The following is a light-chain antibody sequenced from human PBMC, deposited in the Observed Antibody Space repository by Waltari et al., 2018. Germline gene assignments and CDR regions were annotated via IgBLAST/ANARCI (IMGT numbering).Light chain of an antibody. CDR2: PNN. J-gene: IGLJ3*02. Sequence: QSLLTQPPSTSGTPGQRVTIPCSGSRSNLPTNPVNWYRQFPGTAPNPLIYPNNHRPPGVPDRFSGSKSGTSASLAISGLQLEDEADFYCASWDDSLKGWVFGGGTKVTVL. CDR1: RSNLPTNP. CDR3: ASWDDSLKGWV. V-gene: IGLV1-44*01.